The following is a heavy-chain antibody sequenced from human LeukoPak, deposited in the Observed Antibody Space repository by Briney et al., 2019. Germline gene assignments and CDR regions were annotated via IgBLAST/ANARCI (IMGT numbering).Heavy chain of an antibody. Sequence: SETLSLTCTVSGGSIRSYYWSWIRQPPGKGLEWIGYIYYSGTTNYNPSLKSRVSISVDTSRKQISLQLSSVTAADTAVYYCANLAGENRFDPWGQGTLVTVTS. J-gene: IGHJ5*02. CDR1: GGSIRSYY. CDR2: IYYSGTT. V-gene: IGHV4-59*08. CDR3: ANLAGENRFDP. D-gene: IGHD2-21*01.